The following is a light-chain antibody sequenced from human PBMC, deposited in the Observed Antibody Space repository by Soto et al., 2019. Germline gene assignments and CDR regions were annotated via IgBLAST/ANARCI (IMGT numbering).Light chain of an antibody. Sequence: EIVLAQSPGTLSLSPGERATLSCRASQSVSSNLAWYQQKPGQTPRLLIYGASTRATGVPARFSGSGSGTDFTLTINSLQSEDFAVYYCQHYGNWPLTFGGGTKVDIK. V-gene: IGKV3-15*01. CDR1: QSVSSN. J-gene: IGKJ4*01. CDR3: QHYGNWPLT. CDR2: GAS.